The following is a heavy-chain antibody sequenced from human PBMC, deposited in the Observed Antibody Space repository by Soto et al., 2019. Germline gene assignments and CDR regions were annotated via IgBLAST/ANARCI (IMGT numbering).Heavy chain of an antibody. D-gene: IGHD2-2*01. Sequence: EVQLLDSGGGLVQPGGSLRLSCAASGFTFRTYAMSWVRQAPGKGLEWVSTISDSGTTYYANSVKGRFTISRDNSRNTLDLQMNSLRVEDTAVYYCAKGGEGPCSRTSCLYFSDSWGQGTLVTVSS. CDR3: AKGGEGPCSRTSCLYFSDS. V-gene: IGHV3-23*01. J-gene: IGHJ5*02. CDR1: GFTFRTYA. CDR2: ISDSGTT.